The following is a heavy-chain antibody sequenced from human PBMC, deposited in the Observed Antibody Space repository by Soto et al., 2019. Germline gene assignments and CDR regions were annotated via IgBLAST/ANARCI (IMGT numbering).Heavy chain of an antibody. D-gene: IGHD2-21*02. J-gene: IGHJ4*02. Sequence: HPGGSLRLSCAASGFIFSGFPMHWVRQAPGKGLEWVAVVSKDGSDKHYADSVKGRFTISRDNYENTLHLQMNSLRPEDTGVYYCARSYCGDNCALDYWGQGTPVTVSS. CDR2: VSKDGSDK. V-gene: IGHV3-30-3*01. CDR1: GFIFSGFP. CDR3: ARSYCGDNCALDY.